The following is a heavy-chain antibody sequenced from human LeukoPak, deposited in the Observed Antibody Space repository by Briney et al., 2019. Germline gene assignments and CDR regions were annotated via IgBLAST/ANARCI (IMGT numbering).Heavy chain of an antibody. J-gene: IGHJ4*02. CDR2: INPSDGTT. CDR3: ARTRGTHISMAYLDS. CDR1: GYTFTNYY. Sequence: ASVKVSCKASGYTFTNYYMHWVRQAPGQGLEWMGIINPSDGTTNYAQKFQGRVTMTRDTSTSTVYMELSSLRSEDTAVYYCARTRGTHISMAYLDSWGQGTLVTVSS. V-gene: IGHV1-46*01. D-gene: IGHD2/OR15-2a*01.